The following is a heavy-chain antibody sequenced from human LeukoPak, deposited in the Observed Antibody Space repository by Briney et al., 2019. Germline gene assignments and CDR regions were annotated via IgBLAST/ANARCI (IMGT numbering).Heavy chain of an antibody. Sequence: GASVKVSCKASGYTFSNYGISWVRQAPGQGLEWMGWISPYNGNTNYAQKVQGSVTLTTDTSTSTAYMELRSLRSDDTAVYYCARDSDYDSRGYKVYYSHGMDVWGQGTTVTVSS. V-gene: IGHV1-18*01. J-gene: IGHJ6*02. D-gene: IGHD3-22*01. CDR1: GYTFSNYG. CDR2: ISPYNGNT. CDR3: ARDSDYDSRGYKVYYSHGMDV.